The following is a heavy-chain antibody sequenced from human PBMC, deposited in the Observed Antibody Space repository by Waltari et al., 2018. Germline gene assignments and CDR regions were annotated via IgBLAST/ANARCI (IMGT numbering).Heavy chain of an antibody. D-gene: IGHD3-22*01. Sequence: EVQLVESGGGLGQPGGSLKLPCAASGFTFSGHAMHWVRQAFGKGLEWVCRIRSKANSYATAYAASVKGRFTISRDDSKNTAYLQMNSLKTEDTAVYYCTRQGGYYYSLYMDVWGKGTTVTVSS. J-gene: IGHJ6*03. CDR1: GFTFSGHA. CDR2: IRSKANSYAT. CDR3: TRQGGYYYSLYMDV. V-gene: IGHV3-73*01.